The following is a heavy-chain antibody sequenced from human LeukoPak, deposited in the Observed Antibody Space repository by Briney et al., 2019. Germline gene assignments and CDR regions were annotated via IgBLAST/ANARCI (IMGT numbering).Heavy chain of an antibody. CDR1: GYTFTSYA. V-gene: IGHV7-4-1*02. J-gene: IGHJ4*02. CDR2: INTNTGNP. CDR3: ARDVPYSSGWYVPVLYFDY. Sequence: ASVKVSCKASGYTFTSYAMNWVRQAPGQGLEWMGWINTNTGNPTYAQGFTGRFVFSLDTSASTAYLQISSLKAEDTAVYYCARDVPYSSGWYVPVLYFDYWGQGTLVTVSS. D-gene: IGHD6-19*01.